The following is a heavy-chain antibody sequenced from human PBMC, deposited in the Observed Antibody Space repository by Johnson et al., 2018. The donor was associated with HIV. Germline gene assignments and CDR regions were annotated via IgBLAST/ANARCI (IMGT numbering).Heavy chain of an antibody. Sequence: VQLVESGGGLVQPGGSLRLSCAASGFTFSSYWMSWVRQAPGKGLEWVANIKQDGSEKYYVDSVKGRFTISRDNAKNSLSLQMNSLRAEDTAVYYCATDGTRDIVANGAFDIWGQGTMVTVSS. CDR3: ATDGTRDIVANGAFDI. D-gene: IGHD2-15*01. CDR1: GFTFSSYW. J-gene: IGHJ3*02. V-gene: IGHV3-7*03. CDR2: IKQDGSEK.